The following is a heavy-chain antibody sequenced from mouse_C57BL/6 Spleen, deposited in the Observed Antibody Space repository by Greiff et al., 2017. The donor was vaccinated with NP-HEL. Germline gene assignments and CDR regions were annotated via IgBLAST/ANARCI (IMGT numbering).Heavy chain of an antibody. CDR2: FNPRDDST. J-gene: IGHJ3*01. V-gene: IGHV1-78*01. D-gene: IGHD4-1*02. CDR3: ARAIQLGPFAY. Sequence: QVQLQQSDAELVKPGTSVKISCKGSGYTFTDHTMHWMKQRPEQGLEWIGYFNPRDDSTKYNEKFKGKATLTADKSSSTAYMQLNSLTSEDSAVYYCARAIQLGPFAYWGQGTLVTVSA. CDR1: GYTFTDHT.